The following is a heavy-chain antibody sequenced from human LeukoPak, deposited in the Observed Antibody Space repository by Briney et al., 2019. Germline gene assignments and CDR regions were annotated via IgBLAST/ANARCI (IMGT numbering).Heavy chain of an antibody. CDR1: GFTFSSYS. J-gene: IGHJ3*02. CDR2: ISSSSSYI. D-gene: IGHD5-18*01. V-gene: IGHV3-21*01. CDR3: ERDSVTHDAFDI. Sequence: PGGSLRLSCAASGFTFSSYSMNWVRQAPGKGLEWVSSISSSSSYIYYADSVKGRFTISRDNAKNSLYLQMNSLRAEDTAVYYCERDSVTHDAFDIWGQGTMVTVSS.